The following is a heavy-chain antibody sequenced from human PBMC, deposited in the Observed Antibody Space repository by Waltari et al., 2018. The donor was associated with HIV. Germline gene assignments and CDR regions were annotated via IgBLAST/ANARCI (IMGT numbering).Heavy chain of an antibody. Sequence: QLQLVQAGAEVKKPGASVRVSCKASGSIFTGSFIHWGRQSPGQGLGWLGWIGPISGYSISARQFQGRVTMTRDSSMSTVYMELCCLRYDDTAVYYCARVPVGAIPIAFVYWGQRTLVTVSS. CDR2: IGPISGYS. D-gene: IGHD1-26*01. J-gene: IGHJ4*02. V-gene: IGHV1-2*02. CDR1: GSIFTGSF. CDR3: ARVPVGAIPIAFVY.